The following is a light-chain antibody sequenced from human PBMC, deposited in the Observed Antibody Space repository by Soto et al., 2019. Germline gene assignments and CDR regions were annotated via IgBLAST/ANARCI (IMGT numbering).Light chain of an antibody. CDR2: RNN. V-gene: IGLV1-47*01. J-gene: IGLJ1*01. CDR1: SSNIGSNY. CDR3: AAWDDSLSGLDV. Sequence: QSVLTQPPSASGTPGQRVTISCSGSSSNIGSNYVYRYQQLPGTAPKLLIYRNNQRPSGFPDRLSGSKSGPSASLAISGLRAEDEDDYYCAAWDDSLSGLDVFGTGTKVTVL.